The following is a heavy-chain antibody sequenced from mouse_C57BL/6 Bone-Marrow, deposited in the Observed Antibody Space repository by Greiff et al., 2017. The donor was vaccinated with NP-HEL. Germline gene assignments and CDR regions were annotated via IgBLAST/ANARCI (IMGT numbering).Heavy chain of an antibody. CDR3: TRWGGYDGPGAMDY. D-gene: IGHD2-2*01. J-gene: IGHJ4*01. CDR1: GYTFTDYE. Sequence: QVQLKESGAELVRPGASVTLSCKASGYTFTDYEMHWVKQTPVHGLEWIGAIDPETGGTAYNQKFKGKAILTADKSSSTAYMELRSLTSEDSAVYYCTRWGGYDGPGAMDYWGQGTSVTVSS. CDR2: IDPETGGT. V-gene: IGHV1-15*01.